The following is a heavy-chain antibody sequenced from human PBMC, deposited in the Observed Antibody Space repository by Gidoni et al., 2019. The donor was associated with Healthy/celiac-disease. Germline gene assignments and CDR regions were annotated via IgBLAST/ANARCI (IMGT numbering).Heavy chain of an antibody. V-gene: IGHV4-30-4*01. CDR2: IYYSGST. CDR1: GGSISSGDYY. CDR3: ARGPHYDFWSGYNLWFDP. Sequence: QVQLQESGPGLVKLSQTLSLTCTVSGGSISSGDYYWSWIRQPPGKGLEWIGYIYYSGSTYYNPSLKSRVTISVDTSKNQFSLKLSSVTAADTAVYYCARGPHYDFWSGYNLWFDPWGQGTLVTVSS. J-gene: IGHJ5*02. D-gene: IGHD3-3*01.